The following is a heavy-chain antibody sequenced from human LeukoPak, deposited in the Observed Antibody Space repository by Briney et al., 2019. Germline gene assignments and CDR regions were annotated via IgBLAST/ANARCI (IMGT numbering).Heavy chain of an antibody. D-gene: IGHD1-26*01. CDR2: ISSSSSYI. Sequence: TGRSLRLSCAASGFSFSSYDMHWVRQAPGKGLEWVSSISSSSSYIYYADSVKGRFTISRDNAKNSLYLQMNSLRAEDTAVYYCARDRGGSLFDYWGQGTLVTVSS. J-gene: IGHJ4*02. V-gene: IGHV3-21*01. CDR3: ARDRGGSLFDY. CDR1: GFSFSSYD.